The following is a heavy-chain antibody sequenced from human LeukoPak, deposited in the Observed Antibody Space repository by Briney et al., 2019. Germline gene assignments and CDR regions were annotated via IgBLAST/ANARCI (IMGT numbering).Heavy chain of an antibody. D-gene: IGHD2-15*01. Sequence: PSETLSLTCAVYGGSFSGYYWSWIRQPPGKGLEWIGEINHSGSTNYNPSLKSRVTISVDTSKNQFPLKLSSVTAADTAVYYCARGGIVVVVAATGWFDPWGQGTLVTVSS. CDR3: ARGGIVVVVAATGWFDP. CDR1: GGSFSGYY. V-gene: IGHV4-34*01. CDR2: INHSGST. J-gene: IGHJ5*02.